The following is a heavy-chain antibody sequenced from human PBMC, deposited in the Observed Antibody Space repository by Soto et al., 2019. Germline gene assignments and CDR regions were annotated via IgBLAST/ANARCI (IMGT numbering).Heavy chain of an antibody. V-gene: IGHV1-3*01. Sequence: GASVKLSCKASAYIFSTYAVHCVRQAPGQRLEWMGWINAGNDNTKYSQKFQGRVTITRDTSASTAYMELSGLRPEDTAVYYCARGVPSDSIQNDWGQGTPVTVSS. CDR3: ARGVPSDSIQND. J-gene: IGHJ4*02. D-gene: IGHD3-22*01. CDR1: AYIFSTYA. CDR2: INAGNDNT.